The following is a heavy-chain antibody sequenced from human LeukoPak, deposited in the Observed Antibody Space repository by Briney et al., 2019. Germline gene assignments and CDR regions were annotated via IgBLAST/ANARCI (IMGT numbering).Heavy chain of an antibody. J-gene: IGHJ6*03. CDR2: IYHSGST. CDR1: GGSISSSSYY. D-gene: IGHD3-10*01. CDR3: AARAGVLLWFGDYYMDV. V-gene: IGHV4-39*07. Sequence: SETLSLTCIVSGGSISSSSYYWGWIRQPPGKGLEWIGSIYHSGSTYYNPSLKSRVTISVDTSKNQFSLKLSSVTAADTAVYYCAARAGVLLWFGDYYMDVWGKGTTVTVSS.